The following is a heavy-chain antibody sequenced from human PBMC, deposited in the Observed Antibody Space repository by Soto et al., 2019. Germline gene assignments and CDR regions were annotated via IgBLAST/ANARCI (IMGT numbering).Heavy chain of an antibody. Sequence: ASETLSLTCAVYGGSFSGYYWSWIRQPPGKGLEWIGEINHSGSTNYNPSLKSRVTISVDTSKNLFSLKLSSVTAADTAVYYCAIGRNSYSSSDGNWFDPWGQGTLVTVSS. CDR2: INHSGST. CDR3: AIGRNSYSSSDGNWFDP. D-gene: IGHD6-6*01. J-gene: IGHJ5*02. CDR1: GGSFSGYY. V-gene: IGHV4-34*01.